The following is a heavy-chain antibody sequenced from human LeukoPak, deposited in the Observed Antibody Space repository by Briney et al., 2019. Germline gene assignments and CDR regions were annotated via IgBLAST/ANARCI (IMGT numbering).Heavy chain of an antibody. V-gene: IGHV3-21*01. CDR3: ARDITGTTGFDY. CDR2: ISSSSSYI. Sequence: GGSLRLSCAASGFTFSDYYMNWVRQAPGKGLEWVSSISSSSSYIYYADSVKGRFTISRDNAKNSLYLQMNSLRAEDTAVYYCARDITGTTGFDYWGQGTLVTVSS. CDR1: GFTFSDYY. D-gene: IGHD1-7*01. J-gene: IGHJ4*02.